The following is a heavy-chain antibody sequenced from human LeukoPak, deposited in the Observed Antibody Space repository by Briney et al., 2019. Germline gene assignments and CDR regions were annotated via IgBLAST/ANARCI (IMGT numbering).Heavy chain of an antibody. J-gene: IGHJ4*02. CDR3: ASSSSCGY. V-gene: IGHV3-7*01. CDR2: IKQDGSEK. Sequence: PGGSLRLSCAVSGFTFSSYWMSWVRQAPGKGLEWVANIKQDGSEKYYVDSVKGRFTISRDNAKNSLYLQMNSLRAEDTAVYDCASSSSCGYWGQGTLVTVSS. D-gene: IGHD6-13*01. CDR1: GFTFSSYW.